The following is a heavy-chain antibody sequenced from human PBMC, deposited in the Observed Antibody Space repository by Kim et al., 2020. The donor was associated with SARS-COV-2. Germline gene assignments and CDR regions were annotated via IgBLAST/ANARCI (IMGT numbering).Heavy chain of an antibody. D-gene: IGHD3-9*01. Sequence: SETLSLTCTVSGYSISSGYYWGWIRQPPGKGLEWIGSIYHSGSTYYNPSLKSRVTISVDTSKNQFSLKLSSVTAADTAVYYCARVSTPPALVTVDYWGQG. CDR1: GYSISSGYY. V-gene: IGHV4-38-2*02. J-gene: IGHJ4*02. CDR3: ARVSTPPALVTVDY. CDR2: IYHSGST.